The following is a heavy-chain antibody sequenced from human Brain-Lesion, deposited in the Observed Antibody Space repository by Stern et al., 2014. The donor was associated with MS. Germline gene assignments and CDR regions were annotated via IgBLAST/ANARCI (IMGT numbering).Heavy chain of an antibody. D-gene: IGHD3-22*01. CDR1: AYPFIRYA. Sequence: VPLVESGAEVKKPGASVKVSSKASAYPFIRYAMWWVPQTPGQRLEWMGRINGADDQAKYSRKIQGRVSITRDTSATQVYMEVSSLRSEDSAGYYCARDDHLDSSGHYAPFDCWGQGTRVTVSS. V-gene: IGHV1-3*01. CDR3: ARDDHLDSSGHYAPFDC. CDR2: INGADDQA. J-gene: IGHJ4*02.